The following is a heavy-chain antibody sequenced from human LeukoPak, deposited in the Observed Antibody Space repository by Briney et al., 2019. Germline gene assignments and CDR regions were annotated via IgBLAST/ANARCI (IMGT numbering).Heavy chain of an antibody. V-gene: IGHV4-59*01. CDR1: GGSISSYY. Sequence: SETLSLTCTVSGGSISSYYWSWIRQPPGKGLEWIGYISYSGSTNYNPSLKSRVTISVDTSKNQFSLKLSSVTAADTAVYYCARGLLEWELRDDAFDIWGQGTMVTVSS. J-gene: IGHJ3*02. D-gene: IGHD1-26*01. CDR2: ISYSGST. CDR3: ARGLLEWELRDDAFDI.